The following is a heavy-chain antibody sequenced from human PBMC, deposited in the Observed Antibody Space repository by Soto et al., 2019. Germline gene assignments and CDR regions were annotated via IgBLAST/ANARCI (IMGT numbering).Heavy chain of an antibody. CDR3: SRLNDYVEYFQH. Sequence: QLQLQESGPGLVKPSETLSLNCSVSGGSIRSSPYYWGWIRQPPGKGLEYIGSIFHSGSTYYNPSLQNRVTISVDTSKNKFSLQINSVTTADTAVYYCSRLNDYVEYFQHWGQGARVTVSS. CDR1: GGSIRSSPYY. D-gene: IGHD4-17*01. CDR2: IFHSGST. J-gene: IGHJ1*01. V-gene: IGHV4-39*01.